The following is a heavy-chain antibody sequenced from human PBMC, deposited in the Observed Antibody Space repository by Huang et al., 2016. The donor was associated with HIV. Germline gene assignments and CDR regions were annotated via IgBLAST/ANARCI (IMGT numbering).Heavy chain of an antibody. CDR2: IKTKEDGGTT. D-gene: IGHD6-25*01. Sequence: EVQLVESGGGLVKPGGYIRLTCAASGVTFKDAWLGWVRQTPGKGLGWVGLIKTKEDGGTTDDAAPVKGRFSMSRDDSKNTFYLQMNSLKSEDTAVYYCTTWARTSAGGNWGQGTLVSVSS. CDR3: TTWARTSAGGN. J-gene: IGHJ4*02. V-gene: IGHV3-15*01. CDR1: GVTFKDAW.